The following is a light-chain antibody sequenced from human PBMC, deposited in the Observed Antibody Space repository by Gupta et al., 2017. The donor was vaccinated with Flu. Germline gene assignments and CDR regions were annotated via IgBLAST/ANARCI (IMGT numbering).Light chain of an antibody. CDR1: KSISSK. J-gene: IGKJ4*01. V-gene: IGKV1-39*01. Sequence: GARVTITCRASKSISSKLNWYQHQPGTAPKLLFYGAATLQRGVPSRFSGGGSGTYFTLTIRRLLPEDCATYYCQQCHLVPLTFGGGTRVEIK. CDR2: GAA. CDR3: QQCHLVPLT.